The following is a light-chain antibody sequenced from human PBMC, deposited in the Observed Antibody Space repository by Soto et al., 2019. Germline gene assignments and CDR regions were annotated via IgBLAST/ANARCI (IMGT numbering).Light chain of an antibody. J-gene: IGLJ2*01. Sequence: QSVLTQPASVSGSPGQSITISCTGTSSDVGSYNLVSWYQQHPGKAPKLMIYEGSKRPSGVSNRFSGSKSGNTASLTISGLQAEDAADYYCCSYAGSSTFVVVFGGGTQLTVL. CDR3: CSYAGSSTFVVV. V-gene: IGLV2-23*03. CDR1: SSDVGSYNL. CDR2: EGS.